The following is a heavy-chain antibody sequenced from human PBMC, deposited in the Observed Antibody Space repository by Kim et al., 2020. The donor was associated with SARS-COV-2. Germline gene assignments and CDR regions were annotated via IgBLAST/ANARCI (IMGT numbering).Heavy chain of an antibody. Sequence: RFTISRDDSKNTLYLQMTSLKTEDTAVYYCTTDLPSGDYYDSSGSKLDYWGQGTLVTVSS. J-gene: IGHJ4*02. CDR3: TTDLPSGDYYDSSGSKLDY. V-gene: IGHV3-15*01. D-gene: IGHD3-22*01.